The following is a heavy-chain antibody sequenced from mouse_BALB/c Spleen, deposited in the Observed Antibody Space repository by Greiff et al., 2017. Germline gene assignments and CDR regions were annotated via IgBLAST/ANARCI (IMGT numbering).Heavy chain of an antibody. CDR1: GYTFTSYY. CDR2: IYPGNVNT. D-gene: IGHD2-3*01. V-gene: IGHV1S56*01. CDR3: ARSDGYYDWFAY. J-gene: IGHJ3*01. Sequence: VQRVESGPELVKPGASVRISCKASGYTFTSYYIHWVKQRPGQGLEWIGWIYPGNVNTKYNEKFKGKATLTADKSSSTAYMQLSSLTSEDSAVYFCARSDGYYDWFAYWGQGTLVTVSA.